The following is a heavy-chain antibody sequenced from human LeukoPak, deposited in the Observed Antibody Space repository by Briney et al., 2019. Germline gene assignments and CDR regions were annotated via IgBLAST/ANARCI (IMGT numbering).Heavy chain of an antibody. V-gene: IGHV4-61*01. D-gene: IGHD3-9*01. CDR3: ARVSIYDILTGYYLGGATFDY. Sequence: SETLSLTCTVSGGSVNSGSYSWTWIRQPPGKGLEWIGYISYSGNTNYNPSLKSRVTMSMDTSKNQFSLKLSSVTAADTAVYYCARVSIYDILTGYYLGGATFDYWGQGTLVTVSS. CDR2: ISYSGNT. J-gene: IGHJ4*02. CDR1: GGSVNSGSYS.